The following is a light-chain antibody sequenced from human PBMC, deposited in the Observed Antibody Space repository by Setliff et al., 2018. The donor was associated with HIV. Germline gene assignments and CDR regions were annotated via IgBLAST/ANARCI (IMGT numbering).Light chain of an antibody. Sequence: QSVLTQPASVSGSPGQSITISCTGTSSDVGGYNHVSWYQQHPGKAPKLIISEVRNRPSGISSRFSGSKSGNTASLTISGLQAEDEAEYYCSSYAITNTLPFGTGTKVT. CDR1: SSDVGGYNH. CDR3: SSYAITNTLP. J-gene: IGLJ1*01. V-gene: IGLV2-14*01. CDR2: EVR.